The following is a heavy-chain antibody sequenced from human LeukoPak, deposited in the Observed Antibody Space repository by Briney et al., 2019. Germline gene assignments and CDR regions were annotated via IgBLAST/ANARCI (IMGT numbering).Heavy chain of an antibody. J-gene: IGHJ3*02. V-gene: IGHV4-30-4*08. CDR1: GGSISSGDYY. Sequence: SQTLSLTCTVSGGSISSGDYYWSWIRQPPGKGLEWIGYIYYSGSTYYNPSLKSRVTISVDTSKNQFSLKLSSVTAADTAVYYCARAQTSDYDFWSGYPDAFDIWGQGTIVTVSS. CDR2: IYYSGST. D-gene: IGHD3-3*01. CDR3: ARAQTSDYDFWSGYPDAFDI.